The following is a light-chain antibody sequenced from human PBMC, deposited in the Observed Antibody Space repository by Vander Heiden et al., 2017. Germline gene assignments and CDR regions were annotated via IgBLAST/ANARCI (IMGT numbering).Light chain of an antibody. J-gene: IGKJ3*01. CDR1: QSVLYRSNKKNY. CDR3: QQDDNPPFT. CDR2: WAS. V-gene: IGKV4-1*01. Sequence: DIVMTQSPDSLAVSLGERATINCKSSQSVLYRSNKKNYLAWYQQKAGQPPKLLIYWASTRESGVPDRFSGSGFGTDFTLTISSLQAEDVAVYYCQQDDNPPFTFGHGTKVDIK.